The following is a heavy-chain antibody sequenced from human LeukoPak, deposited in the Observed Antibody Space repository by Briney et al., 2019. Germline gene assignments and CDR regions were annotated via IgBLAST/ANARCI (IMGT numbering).Heavy chain of an antibody. V-gene: IGHV1-18*04. CDR2: ISAYNGNT. CDR3: ARTRQRGGYFGWFDP. J-gene: IGHJ5*02. D-gene: IGHD6-25*01. CDR1: GYTFTGYY. Sequence: ASVKVSCKASGYTFTGYYMHWVRQAPGQGLEWMGWISAYNGNTNYAQKLQGRVTMTTDTSTSTAYMELRSLRSDDTAVYYCARTRQRGGYFGWFDPWGQGTLVTVSS.